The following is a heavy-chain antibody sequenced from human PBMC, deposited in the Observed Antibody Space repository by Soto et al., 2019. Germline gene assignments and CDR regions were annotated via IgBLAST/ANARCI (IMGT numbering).Heavy chain of an antibody. D-gene: IGHD2-15*01. Sequence: GSLRLSCAASGFTFSSYWMSWVRQAPGKGLEWVANIKQDGSEKYYVDSVKGRFTISRDNAKNSLYLQMNSLRAEDTAVYYCARVVKGGGIYCSGGSCYSKNYYYYGMDVWGQGTTVTVSS. CDR2: IKQDGSEK. J-gene: IGHJ6*02. CDR1: GFTFSSYW. CDR3: ARVVKGGGIYCSGGSCYSKNYYYYGMDV. V-gene: IGHV3-7*01.